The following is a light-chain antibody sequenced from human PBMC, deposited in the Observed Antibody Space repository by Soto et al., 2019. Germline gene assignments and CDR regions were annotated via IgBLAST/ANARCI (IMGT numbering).Light chain of an antibody. CDR2: DAS. Sequence: DIQMTQSPSTLSASVGDRVTITCRASQSISRCLAWYQQKPGKAPKLLIYDASTLEGGVPSRFSGSGSGTEFTLTISSLQPDDLATYYCQQHNIYSWTFGQGTKVEIK. V-gene: IGKV1-5*01. J-gene: IGKJ1*01. CDR3: QQHNIYSWT. CDR1: QSISRC.